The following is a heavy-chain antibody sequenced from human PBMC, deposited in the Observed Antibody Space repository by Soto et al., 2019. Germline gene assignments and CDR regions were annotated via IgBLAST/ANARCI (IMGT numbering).Heavy chain of an antibody. CDR1: GGSISSYY. Sequence: SETLSLTCTVSGGSISSYYWSWIRQPPGKGLEWIGYIYYSGSTNYNPSLKSRVTISVDTSKNQFSLKLSSVTAADTAVYYCARDIGGVVPAARRNYYYYMDVWGKGTTVTVSS. CDR3: ARDIGGVVPAARRNYYYYMDV. D-gene: IGHD2-2*01. CDR2: IYYSGST. V-gene: IGHV4-59*01. J-gene: IGHJ6*03.